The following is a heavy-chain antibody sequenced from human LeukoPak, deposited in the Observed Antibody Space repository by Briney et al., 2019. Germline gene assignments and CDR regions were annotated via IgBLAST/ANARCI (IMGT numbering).Heavy chain of an antibody. CDR3: VKDSSSGCFDY. V-gene: IGHV3-30*18. J-gene: IGHJ4*02. CDR2: ISYDGSNK. Sequence: GGSLRLSCAASGFTFSSYGMHRVRQAPGKGLEWVAVISYDGSNKYYADSVKGRFTISRDNSKNTLYLQMNSLRAEDTAVYYCVKDSSSGCFDYWGQGALVTVSS. D-gene: IGHD6-19*01. CDR1: GFTFSSYG.